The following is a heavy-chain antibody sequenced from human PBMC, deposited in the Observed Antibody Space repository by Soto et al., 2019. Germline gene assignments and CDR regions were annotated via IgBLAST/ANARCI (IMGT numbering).Heavy chain of an antibody. CDR1: GYPFGDYA. CDR2: IGPTEAHAP. CDR3: AKDAIPYNGRDDAFDL. Sequence: EVHLLESGGDLVQPGGTLILSCVASGYPFGDYAMRWVRQAPGKGLEWVSAIGPTEAHAPAYAASVKGRFTISRDNSRNMLYLQMTNLRAEDTGVYYCAKDAIPYNGRDDAFDLWGQGTMVTVSS. J-gene: IGHJ3*01. D-gene: IGHD2-2*02. V-gene: IGHV3-23*01.